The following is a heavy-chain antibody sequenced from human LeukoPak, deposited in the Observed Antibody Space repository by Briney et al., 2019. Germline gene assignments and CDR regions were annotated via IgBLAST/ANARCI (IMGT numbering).Heavy chain of an antibody. CDR2: IYPGDSDT. Sequence: GESLKISGKGSGYSFTSYWIGWVRQMPGKGLEWMGIIYPGDSDTRYSPSFQGQVTISADKSISTAYLQWSSLKASDTAMYYCARQDRFEGYYYLFWGQGTLVTVSS. J-gene: IGHJ4*02. CDR1: GYSFTSYW. CDR3: ARQDRFEGYYYLF. V-gene: IGHV5-51*01. D-gene: IGHD3-22*01.